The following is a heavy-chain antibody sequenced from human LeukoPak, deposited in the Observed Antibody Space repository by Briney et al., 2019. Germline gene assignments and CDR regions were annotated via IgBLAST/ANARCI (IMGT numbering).Heavy chain of an antibody. J-gene: IGHJ5*02. D-gene: IGHD6-13*01. V-gene: IGHV4-38-2*01. CDR1: GYSISSGYY. Sequence: SETLSLTCAVSGYSISSGYYWCWIRQPPGKGLEWIGSIYHSGSTYYNPSLKSRVTISVDTSKNQFSLKLSSVTAADTAVYYCARGVGAAAEHWFDPWGQGTLVTVSS. CDR3: ARGVGAAAEHWFDP. CDR2: IYHSGST.